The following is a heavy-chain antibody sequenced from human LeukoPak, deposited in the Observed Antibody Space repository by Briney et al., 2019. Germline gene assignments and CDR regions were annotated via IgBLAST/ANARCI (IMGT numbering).Heavy chain of an antibody. CDR1: GFTLSSNY. CDR3: ARDLRWYPY. D-gene: IGHD4-23*01. Sequence: GGSPKLSCAASGFTLSSNYISWVRQAPGEGLEWVSVIYSGGSTYYADSVKGRFTISRDNSKNTLYLQMNSLRAEDTAVYYCARDLRWYPYWGQGTLVTVSS. V-gene: IGHV3-53*01. J-gene: IGHJ4*02. CDR2: IYSGGST.